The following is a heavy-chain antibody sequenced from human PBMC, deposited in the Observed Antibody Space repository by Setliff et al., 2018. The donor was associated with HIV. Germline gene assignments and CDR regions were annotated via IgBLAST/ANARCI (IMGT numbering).Heavy chain of an antibody. CDR2: IYYNGNT. Sequence: SETLSLTCSVSGASISSNSYYWGWIRQPPGKGLEWVGSIYYNGNTFYNQSLQSRVTISLDTSKNQFSLRLSSVTAADTAVYYCARLHGDFYFDLWGQGTLVTVSS. CDR3: ARLHGDFYFDL. CDR1: GASISSNSYY. D-gene: IGHD4-17*01. J-gene: IGHJ4*02. V-gene: IGHV4-39*07.